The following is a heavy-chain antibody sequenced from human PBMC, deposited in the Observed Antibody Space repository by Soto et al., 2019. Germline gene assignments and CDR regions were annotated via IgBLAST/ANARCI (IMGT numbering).Heavy chain of an antibody. Sequence: QVQLVQSGAEVKKPGSSVKVSCKASGGTFSGYAISWVRQAPGQGLEWMGGIIPIFGTANYAQKFQGRVTITADESTSTAYMELSSLRSEDTAVYFCASGYSCSSTSCYVGWFDPWGQGTLVTVSS. D-gene: IGHD2-2*01. J-gene: IGHJ5*02. V-gene: IGHV1-69*01. CDR3: ASGYSCSSTSCYVGWFDP. CDR1: GGTFSGYA. CDR2: IIPIFGTA.